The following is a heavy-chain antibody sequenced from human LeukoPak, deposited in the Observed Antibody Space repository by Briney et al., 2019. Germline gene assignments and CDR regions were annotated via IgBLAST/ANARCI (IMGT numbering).Heavy chain of an antibody. D-gene: IGHD5-18*01. CDR2: ISSSSSYI. J-gene: IGHJ4*02. Sequence: GGSLRLSCAASGFTFSSYSMNWVRQAPGKGLEWVSSISSSSSYIYYADSVKGRFTISRDNAENSLYLQMNSLRAEDTAVYYCARDGVDTAMAPDYWGQGTLVTVSS. CDR3: ARDGVDTAMAPDY. V-gene: IGHV3-21*01. CDR1: GFTFSSYS.